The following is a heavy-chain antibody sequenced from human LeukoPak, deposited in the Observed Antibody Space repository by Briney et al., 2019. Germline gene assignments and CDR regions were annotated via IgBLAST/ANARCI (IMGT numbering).Heavy chain of an antibody. D-gene: IGHD6-19*01. V-gene: IGHV1-18*01. Sequence: GASVKVSCKASGYSFINYGISWVRQAPGQGLEWMGWISAYNGHTNYAQKLQGRVTMTTDTSTSTAYMELRSLRSDDTAVYYCATWFYSSGWSYYFDYWGQGTLVTVSS. CDR3: ATWFYSSGWSYYFDY. J-gene: IGHJ4*02. CDR1: GYSFINYG. CDR2: ISAYNGHT.